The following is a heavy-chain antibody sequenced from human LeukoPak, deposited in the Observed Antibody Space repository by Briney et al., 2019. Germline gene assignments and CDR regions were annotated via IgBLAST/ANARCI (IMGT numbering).Heavy chain of an antibody. D-gene: IGHD1-1*01. CDR3: VIEWNGIGTGFDH. Sequence: GGSLRLSCAASGYTFSDYSMNWVRQAPGQGLEWVANIKVDGGEKYYVESVKGRVTISRDTAKNTLSLEMSRLRADDTAVYYCVIEWNGIGTGFDHWGQGTLVTVSS. V-gene: IGHV3-7*05. J-gene: IGHJ4*02. CDR1: GYTFSDYS. CDR2: IKVDGGEK.